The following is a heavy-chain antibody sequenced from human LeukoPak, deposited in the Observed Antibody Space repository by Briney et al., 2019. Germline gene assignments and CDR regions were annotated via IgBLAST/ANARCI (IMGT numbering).Heavy chain of an antibody. V-gene: IGHV3-30*18. Sequence: PGGSLRLSCAASGFTFSSYGMHWVRQAPGKGLEWVAVISYDGSNKYYADSVKGRFTISRDNSKNTLYLQMNSLRAEDTAVYYCANSGSYSYYFDYWGQGTLVTVSS. CDR1: GFTFSSYG. CDR3: ANSGSYSYYFDY. D-gene: IGHD1-26*01. CDR2: ISYDGSNK. J-gene: IGHJ4*02.